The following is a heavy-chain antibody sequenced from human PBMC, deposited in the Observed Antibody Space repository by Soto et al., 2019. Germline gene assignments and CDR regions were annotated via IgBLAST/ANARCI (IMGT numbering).Heavy chain of an antibody. V-gene: IGHV4-59*01. D-gene: IGHD2-15*01. CDR1: GGSISSYY. CDR3: ARGGCSGGSCIKYYYYYGMDV. J-gene: IGHJ6*02. CDR2: IYYSGSI. Sequence: SETLSLTCTVSGGSISSYYWSWIRQPPGKGLEWIGYIYYSGSINYNPSLKSRVTISVDTSKNQFSLKLSSVTAADTAVYYCARGGCSGGSCIKYYYYYGMDVWGQGTTVTVSS.